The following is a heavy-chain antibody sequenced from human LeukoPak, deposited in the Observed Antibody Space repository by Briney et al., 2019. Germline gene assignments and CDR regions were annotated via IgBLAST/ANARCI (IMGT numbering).Heavy chain of an antibody. V-gene: IGHV1-69*13. CDR2: IIPIFGTA. J-gene: IGHJ3*02. Sequence: SVKVSCKASGGTFSSYAISWVRQAPGQGLEWMGGIIPIFGTANYAQKFQGRVTITADESTSIAYMELSSLRSEDTAVYYCARDLPSYYDSSGQIWGQGTMVTVSS. CDR1: GGTFSSYA. D-gene: IGHD3-22*01. CDR3: ARDLPSYYDSSGQI.